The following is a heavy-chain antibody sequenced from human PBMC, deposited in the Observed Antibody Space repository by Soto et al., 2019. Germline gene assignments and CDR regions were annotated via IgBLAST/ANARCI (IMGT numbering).Heavy chain of an antibody. D-gene: IGHD3-22*01. CDR1: GGSISSGGYY. J-gene: IGHJ6*02. CDR3: ARDRYYYDSSGYYSRTEYYYYGMDV. Sequence: SETLSLTCTVSGGSISSGGYYWSWIRQHPGKGLEWIGYIYYSGSTYYNPSLKSRVTISVDTSKNQFSLKLSSVTAADTAVYYCARDRYYYDSSGYYSRTEYYYYGMDVWGQGTTVTVSS. CDR2: IYYSGST. V-gene: IGHV4-31*03.